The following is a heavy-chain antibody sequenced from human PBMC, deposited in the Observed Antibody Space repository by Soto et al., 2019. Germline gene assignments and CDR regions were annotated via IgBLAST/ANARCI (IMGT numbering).Heavy chain of an antibody. CDR3: GRLGYGSGSLFGRDWLDP. J-gene: IGHJ5*02. CDR1: GYRFTQYG. D-gene: IGHD3-10*01. Sequence: QVQLVQSGPEAKKPGASVKVSCKTSGYRFTQYGIGWVRQAPGQGLEWLAWINAYNGDTRYAQTLRDRVNVTIDSSTSTGYMELKSLTSDDTAMYYCGRLGYGSGSLFGRDWLDPWGQGTQVTVSS. CDR2: INAYNGDT. V-gene: IGHV1-18*04.